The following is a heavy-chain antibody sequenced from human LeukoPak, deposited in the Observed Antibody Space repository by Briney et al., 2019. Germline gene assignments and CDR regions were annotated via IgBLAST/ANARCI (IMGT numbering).Heavy chain of an antibody. CDR2: IWYDGSNK. J-gene: IGHJ4*02. V-gene: IGHV3-33*01. CDR3: ARDRSYDFWSGFGY. D-gene: IGHD3-3*01. CDR1: GFTFSSYG. Sequence: PGGSLRLSCAASGFTFSSYGMHWVRQAPGKGLEWVAVIWYDGSNKYYADSVKGRFTISRDNSKNTLYLQMNSLRAEDTAVYYCARDRSYDFWSGFGYWGQGTLVTVSS.